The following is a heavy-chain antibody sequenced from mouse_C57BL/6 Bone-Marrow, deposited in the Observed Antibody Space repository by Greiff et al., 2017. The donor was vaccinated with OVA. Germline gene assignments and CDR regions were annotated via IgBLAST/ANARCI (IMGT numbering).Heavy chain of an antibody. CDR1: GYTFTSYW. V-gene: IGHV1-7*01. D-gene: IGHD2-2*01. CDR3: AIWFLYWWFDV. J-gene: IGHJ1*03. CDR2: INPSSGYT. Sequence: VQLKESGAELAKPGASVKLSCKASGYTFTSYWMHWVKQRPGQGLEWIGYINPSSGYTKYNQKFKDKATLTADKSSSTAYMQLSSLTYEDSAVYYCAIWFLYWWFDVWGTGTTVTVSS.